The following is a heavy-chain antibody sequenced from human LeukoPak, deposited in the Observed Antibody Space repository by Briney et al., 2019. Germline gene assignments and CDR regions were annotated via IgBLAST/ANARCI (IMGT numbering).Heavy chain of an antibody. CDR3: ARNKSTMTTSRHDAFDI. V-gene: IGHV4-38-2*01. J-gene: IGHJ3*02. CDR1: GYSISSDYY. Sequence: SETLSLTCAVSGYSISSDYYWGWIRQPSGKGLEWIGSIYQSVSTYYNPSLKSRVTISVDTSKNQFSLKLSSVTDADTAVYYCARNKSTMTTSRHDAFDIWGQGTMVTVSS. D-gene: IGHD4-17*01. CDR2: IYQSVST.